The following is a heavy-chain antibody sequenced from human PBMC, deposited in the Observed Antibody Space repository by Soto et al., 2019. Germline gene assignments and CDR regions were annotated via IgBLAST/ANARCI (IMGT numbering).Heavy chain of an antibody. Sequence: QVHLQESGPGLVKPSETLSLTCTVSGGAISTYYWTWIRQPAGKGLEWIGRIYSSGSTKYKPSLQSRVTMSLDTSNNQFSLRLTSVTAADTAVYYCARGQRFSDWFDPWGQGTLVTVSS. V-gene: IGHV4-4*07. CDR1: GGAISTYY. CDR2: IYSSGST. D-gene: IGHD3-3*01. CDR3: ARGQRFSDWFDP. J-gene: IGHJ5*02.